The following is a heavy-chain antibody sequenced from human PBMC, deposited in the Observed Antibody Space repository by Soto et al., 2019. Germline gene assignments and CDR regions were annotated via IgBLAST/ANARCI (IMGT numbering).Heavy chain of an antibody. J-gene: IGHJ4*02. D-gene: IGHD2-15*01. CDR1: GYTFTNYG. CDR3: ALSCSGGSCHKAY. Sequence: ASVKVSCKASGYTFTNYGINWVRQAPGQGLEWMGWISPFTGDTHYTQSLQGRITMTTDTSTSTAYMELRSLRSADTAVYYCALSCSGGSCHKAYWGQGTLVTVSS. CDR2: ISPFTGDT. V-gene: IGHV1-18*04.